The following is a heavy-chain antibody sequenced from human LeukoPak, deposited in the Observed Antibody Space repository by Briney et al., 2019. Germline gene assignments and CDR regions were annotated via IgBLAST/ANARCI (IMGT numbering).Heavy chain of an antibody. V-gene: IGHV6-1*01. CDR2: TYYRSKWYN. CDR3: ARSSDVDIVATILDHFDY. D-gene: IGHD5-12*01. J-gene: IGHJ4*02. CDR1: GDSVSSNSAA. Sequence: SQTLSLTCAISGDSVSSNSAAWNWIRQSPSRGLEWLGRTYYRSKWYNDYAVSVKSRITINPDTSKNQFSLQLNSVTPEDTAVYYCARSSDVDIVATILDHFDYWGRGTLVTVSS.